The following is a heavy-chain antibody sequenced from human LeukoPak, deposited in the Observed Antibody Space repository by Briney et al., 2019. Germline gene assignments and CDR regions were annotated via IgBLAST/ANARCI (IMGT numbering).Heavy chain of an antibody. J-gene: IGHJ2*01. CDR3: ARDPLQSRSWHWYFDV. D-gene: IGHD6-13*01. Sequence: PGWSLRLSCAASGFTFSDYHMSWIRLAPGKGLEWVSYISGSGSTIYHADSVKGRFVITRDNAKNSLFLQMDSLTAEDTAVYYCARDPLQSRSWHWYFDVWGRGTLVTVSS. CDR1: GFTFSDYH. V-gene: IGHV3-11*01. CDR2: ISGSGSTI.